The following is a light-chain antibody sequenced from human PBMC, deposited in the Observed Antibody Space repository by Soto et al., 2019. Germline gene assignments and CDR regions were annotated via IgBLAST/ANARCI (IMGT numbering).Light chain of an antibody. V-gene: IGKV1-5*03. CDR2: KAS. CDR3: QQYKSPSWT. Sequence: DIQMTQSPSTLSASVGDRVTITCRASQSLNNWLAWYQQKPGNAPKLLIYKASSLESGVPSRFSGSGPGTEFTLTISSLQPDDCATYYCQQYKSPSWTFGQGTKVEIK. CDR1: QSLNNW. J-gene: IGKJ1*01.